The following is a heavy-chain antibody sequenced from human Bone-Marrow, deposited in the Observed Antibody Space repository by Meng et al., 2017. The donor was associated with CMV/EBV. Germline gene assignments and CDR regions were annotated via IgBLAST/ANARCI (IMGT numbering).Heavy chain of an antibody. CDR3: ASYSRADIVVVLAAIPHRHYFDY. CDR2: IYYSGST. D-gene: IGHD2-2*02. CDR1: GGSISGYY. J-gene: IGHJ4*02. Sequence: GSLRLSCTVSGGSISGYYWSWIRQPPGKGLEWIGYIYYSGSTNYNPSLKSRVTISIDTSKNLFSLKLSSVTAADTAVYYCASYSRADIVVVLAAIPHRHYFDYWGQGTLVTVSS. V-gene: IGHV4-59*01.